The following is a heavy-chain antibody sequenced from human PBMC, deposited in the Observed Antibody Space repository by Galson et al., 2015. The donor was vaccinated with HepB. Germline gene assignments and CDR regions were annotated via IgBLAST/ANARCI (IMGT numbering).Heavy chain of an antibody. CDR2: ISSSSNYI. CDR1: GFTFSSYT. V-gene: IGHV3-21*01. J-gene: IGHJ6*02. D-gene: IGHD6-6*01. CDR3: ARDRGTQLVGNYYYDMDV. Sequence: SLRLSCAASGFTFSSYTMNWVRQAPGKGLEWVSSISSSSNYIYYADSVKGRFTISRDNAKNSLYLQMNSLRAEDTALYYCARDRGTQLVGNYYYDMDVWGQGTTVTVSS.